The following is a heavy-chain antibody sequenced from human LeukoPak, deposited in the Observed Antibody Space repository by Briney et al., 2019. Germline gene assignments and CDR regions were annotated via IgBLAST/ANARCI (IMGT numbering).Heavy chain of an antibody. CDR3: ARLGKGYCTNGVCFNFDY. Sequence: GESLKISCKGSGYSFTSYWIGWVRQMPGKGLEWMGIIYPGDSDTRYSPSFQGQVTISADKSISTAYLQWSSLEASDTAMYYCARLGKGYCTNGVCFNFDYWGQGTLVTVSS. J-gene: IGHJ4*02. CDR1: GYSFTSYW. V-gene: IGHV5-51*01. D-gene: IGHD2-8*01. CDR2: IYPGDSDT.